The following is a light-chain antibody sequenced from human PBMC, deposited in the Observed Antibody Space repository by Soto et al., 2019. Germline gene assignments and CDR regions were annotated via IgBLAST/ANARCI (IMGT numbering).Light chain of an antibody. CDR2: AAS. Sequence: DIQMTQSPSSLSASVGDRVTLTCRASQSISTYLNWYQQKPGKAPNLLIYAASSLQRGVPSRLSGSGSGTDFTLTISSLQPEDFATYYCQQSYTIPYTFGQGTKLEIK. V-gene: IGKV1-39*01. CDR1: QSISTY. CDR3: QQSYTIPYT. J-gene: IGKJ2*01.